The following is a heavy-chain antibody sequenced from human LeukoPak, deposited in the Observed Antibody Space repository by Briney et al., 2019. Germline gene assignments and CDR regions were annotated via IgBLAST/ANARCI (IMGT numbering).Heavy chain of an antibody. D-gene: IGHD3-22*01. CDR1: GFTFSSYG. Sequence: GGSLRLSCAASGFTFSSYGMHWVRQAPGKGLEWVAFIRYDGSNKYYADSVKGRFTISRDNSKNTLYVQMNSLRAEDTAVYYCAKGIYYDSSGYAPTHYHYGMDVWGQGTTVTVSS. CDR3: AKGIYYDSSGYAPTHYHYGMDV. J-gene: IGHJ6*02. V-gene: IGHV3-30*02. CDR2: IRYDGSNK.